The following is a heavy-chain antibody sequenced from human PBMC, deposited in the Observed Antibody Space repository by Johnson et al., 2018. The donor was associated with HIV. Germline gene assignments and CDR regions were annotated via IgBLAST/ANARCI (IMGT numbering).Heavy chain of an antibody. CDR2: INWSGGGT. V-gene: IGHV3-20*01. J-gene: IGHJ3*02. CDR1: GFKFYEYD. Sequence: EVQLVESGGGVVRPGGSLRISCVASGFKFYEYDVSWVRQVPGKGLEWVSGINWSGGGTTYADSVKGRFTVSSDNAKNSLYLQMNSLRAEDTALYHCARELGSGWGETADAFDIWGQGTMVTVSS. CDR3: ARELGSGWGETADAFDI. D-gene: IGHD6-19*01.